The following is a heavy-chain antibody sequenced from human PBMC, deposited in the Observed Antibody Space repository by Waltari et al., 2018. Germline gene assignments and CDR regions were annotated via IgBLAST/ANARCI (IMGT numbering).Heavy chain of an antibody. Sequence: QVQLVASGGGVVQPGRSLRLSCAASGFTFSSSGMPWVRPAPGKGLEWVAVISYDGSNKYYADSVKGRFTISRDNSKNTLYLQMNSLRAEDTAVYYCARQNYYGSGRHAFDIWGQGTMVTVSS. CDR3: ARQNYYGSGRHAFDI. D-gene: IGHD3-10*01. V-gene: IGHV3-30*03. J-gene: IGHJ3*02. CDR1: GFTFSSSG. CDR2: ISYDGSNK.